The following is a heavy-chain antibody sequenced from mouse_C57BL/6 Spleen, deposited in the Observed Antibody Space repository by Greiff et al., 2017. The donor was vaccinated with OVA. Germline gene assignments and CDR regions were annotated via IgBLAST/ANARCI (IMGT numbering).Heavy chain of an antibody. CDR3: ARKETVVATGYFDV. Sequence: EVQLQQSGPELVKPGASVKISCKASGYTFTDYYMNWVKQSHGKSLEWIGDINPNNGGTSYSQKFKGKATLTVDKSSSTAYMELRSLTSEDSAVYYCARKETVVATGYFDVWGTGTTVTVSS. V-gene: IGHV1-26*01. D-gene: IGHD1-1*01. CDR1: GYTFTDYY. J-gene: IGHJ1*03. CDR2: INPNNGGT.